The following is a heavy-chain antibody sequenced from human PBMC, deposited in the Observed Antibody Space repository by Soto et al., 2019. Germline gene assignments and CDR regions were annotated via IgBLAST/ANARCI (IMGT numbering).Heavy chain of an antibody. CDR1: GGTFSSYA. D-gene: IGHD3-22*01. Sequence: ASVKVSCKASGGTFSSYAISWVRQAPGQGLEWMGGIIPIFGTANYAQKFQGRVTITADESTSTAYMELSSLRSEDTAVYYCDTAKIVVIDLLNYYYGMEVWGQGTTVTVSS. CDR2: IIPIFGTA. J-gene: IGHJ6*02. CDR3: DTAKIVVIDLLNYYYGMEV. V-gene: IGHV1-69*13.